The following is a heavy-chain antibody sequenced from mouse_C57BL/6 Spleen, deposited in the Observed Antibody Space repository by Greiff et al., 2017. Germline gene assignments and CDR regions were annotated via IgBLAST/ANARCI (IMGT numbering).Heavy chain of an antibody. CDR2: IRNKANGYTT. D-gene: IGHD1-1*02. J-gene: IGHJ3*01. CDR3: SSHGGSSTWFGY. CDR1: GFTFTDYY. V-gene: IGHV7-3*01. Sequence: VMLVESGGGLVQPGGSLSLSCAASGFTFTDYYMSWVRPPPGKALELLGFIRNKANGYTTEYSASVKGRFTISSDNSQSILSLQMNALRAEDSATYYCSSHGGSSTWFGYWGQGTLVTVSA.